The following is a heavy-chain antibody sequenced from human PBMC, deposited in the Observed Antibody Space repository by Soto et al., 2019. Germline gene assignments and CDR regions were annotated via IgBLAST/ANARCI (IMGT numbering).Heavy chain of an antibody. CDR2: ISSNGGST. Sequence: GGSLRLSCAASGFTFSSYAMHWVRQAPGKGLEYVSAISSNGGSTYYANSVKGRFTISRDNSKNTLYLQMGSLRAEDMAVYYCARVGRGSNGQWLVRHAFDIWGQGTMVTVSS. D-gene: IGHD6-19*01. CDR3: ARVGRGSNGQWLVRHAFDI. CDR1: GFTFSSYA. V-gene: IGHV3-64*01. J-gene: IGHJ3*02.